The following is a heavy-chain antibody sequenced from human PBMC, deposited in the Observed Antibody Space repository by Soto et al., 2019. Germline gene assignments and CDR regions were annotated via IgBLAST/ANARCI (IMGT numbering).Heavy chain of an antibody. CDR3: AREFRGVAVAGQTDY. CDR2: INPNSGDT. Sequence: ASVKVSCKASGYTFTGYYIHWVRQAPGQGLEWMGWINPNSGDTNYAQKFQGWVTMTGDTSISTAYMELSRLRSDDTAMYYCAREFRGVAVAGQTDYWGQGTLVTESS. V-gene: IGHV1-2*04. D-gene: IGHD6-19*01. CDR1: GYTFTGYY. J-gene: IGHJ4*02.